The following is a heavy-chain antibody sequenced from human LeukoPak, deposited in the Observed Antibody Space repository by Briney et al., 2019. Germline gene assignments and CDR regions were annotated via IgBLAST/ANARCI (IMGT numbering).Heavy chain of an antibody. CDR1: GGTLSSYA. D-gene: IGHD4-17*01. CDR2: IIPIFGTA. Sequence: SVKVSCKASGGTLSSYAISWVRQAPGQGLEWMGRIIPIFGTANYAQKFQGRVTMTTDTSTSTAYMELRSLRSDDTAVYYCARDYVGHDYGDHGESDYWGQGTLVTVSS. CDR3: ARDYVGHDYGDHGESDY. J-gene: IGHJ4*02. V-gene: IGHV1-69*05.